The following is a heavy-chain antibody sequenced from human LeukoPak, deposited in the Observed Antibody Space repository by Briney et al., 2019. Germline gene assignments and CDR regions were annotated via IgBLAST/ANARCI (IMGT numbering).Heavy chain of an antibody. CDR1: GGSISSYY. Sequence: SETLSLTCTVSGGSISSYYWSWIRQPPGKGLEWIGYIYYSGSTNYNPSLKSRVTISVDTSKNQFSLKLSSVTAADTAVYYCARSPWGPYFDYWGQGTLVTVSS. J-gene: IGHJ4*02. D-gene: IGHD3-16*01. CDR2: IYYSGST. CDR3: ARSPWGPYFDY. V-gene: IGHV4-59*01.